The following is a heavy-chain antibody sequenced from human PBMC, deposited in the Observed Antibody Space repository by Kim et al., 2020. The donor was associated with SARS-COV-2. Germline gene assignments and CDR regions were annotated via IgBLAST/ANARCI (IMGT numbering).Heavy chain of an antibody. V-gene: IGHV4-39*01. Sequence: SLKSRVTISVDTSKNQFSLKLSSVTAADTAVYYCAGGITIFGVVIILFDYWGQGTLVTVSS. J-gene: IGHJ4*02. D-gene: IGHD3-3*01. CDR3: AGGITIFGVVIILFDY.